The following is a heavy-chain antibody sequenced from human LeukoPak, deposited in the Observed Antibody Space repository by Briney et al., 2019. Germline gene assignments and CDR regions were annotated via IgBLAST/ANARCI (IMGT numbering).Heavy chain of an antibody. V-gene: IGHV3-23*01. CDR3: AKRGVVIRVILDAIHKEANYFES. CDR1: GITLSNYG. D-gene: IGHD3/OR15-3a*01. J-gene: IGHJ4*02. CDR2: ISGSGGGT. Sequence: GGSLRLSCAVSGITLSNYGMSWVRQAPGKGLEWVAGISGSGGGTKYADSVKGRFTISRDNSKNTLFLQMTSLRPDDTAVYFCAKRGVVIRVILDAIHKEANYFESWGRGALVTVSS.